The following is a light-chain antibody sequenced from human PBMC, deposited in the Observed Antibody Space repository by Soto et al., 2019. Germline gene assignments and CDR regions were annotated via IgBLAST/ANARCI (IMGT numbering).Light chain of an antibody. CDR2: GAS. CDR3: PQYGSSSWT. J-gene: IGKJ1*01. V-gene: IGKV3-20*01. Sequence: ETVLTQSPGTLSLSPWERATLSCRASHSVSSSYLAWYQQKPGKAPRLLSYGASSRATGIPDRFSGSGSGTDFTLKISRLEPEDFAVYYCPQYGSSSWTFGQGTKVEIK. CDR1: HSVSSSY.